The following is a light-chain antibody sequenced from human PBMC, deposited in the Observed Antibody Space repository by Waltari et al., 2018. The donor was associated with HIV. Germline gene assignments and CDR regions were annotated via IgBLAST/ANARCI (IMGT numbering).Light chain of an antibody. CDR3: CSYAGSYTPWV. CDR2: DVS. Sequence: QSALTQPRSVSGSPGQSVTISCTGTSSDVGGYKYVSWYQQHPGTVPKLMIYDVSKRPSGVPDRFSGSKSGNTASLTISGLQAEDEADYYCCSYAGSYTPWVFGGGTKLTVL. J-gene: IGLJ3*02. V-gene: IGLV2-11*01. CDR1: SSDVGGYKY.